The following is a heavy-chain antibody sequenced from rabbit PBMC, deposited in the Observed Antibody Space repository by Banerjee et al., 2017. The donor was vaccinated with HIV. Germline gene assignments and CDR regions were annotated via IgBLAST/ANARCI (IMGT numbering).Heavy chain of an antibody. CDR2: INTISGDT. D-gene: IGHD4-1*01. CDR3: ARDLAGVIGWNFNL. CDR1: GFSLSNYA. J-gene: IGHJ4*01. V-gene: IGHV1S40*01. Sequence: QSLEESGGDLVKPGASLTLTCTASGFSLSNYAILWVRQAPGKGLEWIACINTISGDTVYATWAKGRFTISKASWTTVTLQMTSLTAADTASYFCARDLAGVIGWNFNLWGPGTLVTVS.